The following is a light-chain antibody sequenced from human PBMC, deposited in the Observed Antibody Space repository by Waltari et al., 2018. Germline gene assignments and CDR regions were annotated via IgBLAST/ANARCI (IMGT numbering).Light chain of an antibody. J-gene: IGLJ2*01. Sequence: QAVLTQPSSLSASPGTSASLTCTLRSDINVDTSRIHWSQQKPGSPPQYLLRYRSDSDKHQDPRVPRRFSGSKDASANAGILLISGLQSEDEADYYCMIWHINAVVFGGGTTLTVL. CDR1: SDINVDTSR. CDR2: YRSDSDK. V-gene: IGLV5-45*03. CDR3: MIWHINAVV.